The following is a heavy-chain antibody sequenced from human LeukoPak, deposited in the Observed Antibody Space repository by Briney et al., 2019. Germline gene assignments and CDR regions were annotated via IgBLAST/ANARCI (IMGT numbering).Heavy chain of an antibody. Sequence: PGGSLRLSCAASGFTFSGYAMSWVRQAPGKGLEWVSAISGSGGSTYYADSVKGRFTISRDNSKNTLYLQMNSLRAEDTAVYYCANSRPVVGAFDIWGQGTMVTVSS. V-gene: IGHV3-23*01. J-gene: IGHJ3*02. D-gene: IGHD1-26*01. CDR2: ISGSGGST. CDR3: ANSRPVVGAFDI. CDR1: GFTFSGYA.